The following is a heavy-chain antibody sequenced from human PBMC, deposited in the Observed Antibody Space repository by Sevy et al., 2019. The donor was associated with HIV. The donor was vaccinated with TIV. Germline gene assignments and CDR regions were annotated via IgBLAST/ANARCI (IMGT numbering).Heavy chain of an antibody. V-gene: IGHV3-23*01. Sequence: GGSLRLSCVASGFNFNIYSMSWVRQAPGKGLEWVSTLSFGCGRINHADSVQGRFTMSRDDSRKTVYLEMNSLRAEDTAVYYCAREGWTRPHDHWGQGTLVTVSS. J-gene: IGHJ4*02. D-gene: IGHD2-15*01. CDR2: LSFGCGRI. CDR1: GFNFNIYS. CDR3: AREGWTRPHDH.